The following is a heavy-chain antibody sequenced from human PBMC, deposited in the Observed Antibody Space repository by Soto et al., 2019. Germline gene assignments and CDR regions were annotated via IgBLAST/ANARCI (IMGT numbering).Heavy chain of an antibody. CDR3: ARVYGYGYGHFDF. CDR2: ISAHNGIT. CDR1: GYIFTKHG. D-gene: IGHD5-18*01. V-gene: IGHV1-18*01. Sequence: QVQLAQSGAELKEPGASVKVSCKASGYIFTKHGISWVRQAPGQGLEWMGWISAHNGITNYAQNLQDRITVTTDTSTSTAYMELRSLRPEDTAIYYCARVYGYGYGHFDFWGQGSLVTVSS. J-gene: IGHJ4*02.